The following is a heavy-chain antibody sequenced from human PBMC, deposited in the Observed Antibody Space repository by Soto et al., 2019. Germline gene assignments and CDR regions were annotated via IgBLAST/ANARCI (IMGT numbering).Heavy chain of an antibody. J-gene: IGHJ4*02. CDR3: ARDQDYYDSSGYYHPGLDY. CDR1: GFTFSSYA. CDR2: ISYDGSNK. V-gene: IGHV3-30-3*01. D-gene: IGHD3-22*01. Sequence: GGSLRLSCAASGFTFSSYAMHWVRQAPGKGLEWVAVISYDGSNKYYADSVKGRFTISRDNSKNTLYLQMNSLRAEDTAVYYCARDQDYYDSSGYYHPGLDYWGQGTLVTVSS.